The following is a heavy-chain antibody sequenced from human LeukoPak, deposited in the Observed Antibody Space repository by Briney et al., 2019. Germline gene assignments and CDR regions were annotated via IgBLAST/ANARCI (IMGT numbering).Heavy chain of an antibody. Sequence: PSETLSLTCTVSGGSISSSYWSWIRQPPGKGLEWIGYISYSGSTNYNPSLKSRVTISVDTSKNQFSLKLSSVTAADTAVYYCARGTRSPYSSFDYWGQGTLVTVSS. CDR2: ISYSGST. J-gene: IGHJ4*02. V-gene: IGHV4-59*01. D-gene: IGHD6-13*01. CDR1: GGSISSSY. CDR3: ARGTRSPYSSFDY.